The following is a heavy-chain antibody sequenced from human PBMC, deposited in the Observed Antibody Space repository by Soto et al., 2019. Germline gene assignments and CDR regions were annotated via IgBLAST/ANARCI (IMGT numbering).Heavy chain of an antibody. Sequence: GASVKVSCKASGYTFTSYAMHWVRQAPGQRLEWMGWINAGNGNTKYPQKFQGRVTITRDTSASTAYMELSSLRSEDTAVYYCARDLPPVDSWGQGTLVTVSS. V-gene: IGHV1-3*01. J-gene: IGHJ4*02. CDR2: INAGNGNT. CDR3: ARDLPPVDS. CDR1: GYTFTSYA.